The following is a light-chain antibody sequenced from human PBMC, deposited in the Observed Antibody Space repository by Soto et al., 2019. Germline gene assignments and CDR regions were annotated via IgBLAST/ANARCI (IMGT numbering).Light chain of an antibody. J-gene: IGLJ1*01. CDR1: SSNIGSTYD. CDR3: QSYDDCLSVHYV. Sequence: QSVLTQSPSVSGAPGQRVTISCTGSSSNIGSTYDVQWYQQLPGTAPKLLIHGNTDRPSGVPDRFSGSKSGTSASLAITGLQADDEADYYCQSYDDCLSVHYVFGTGTKVTVL. CDR2: GNT. V-gene: IGLV1-40*01.